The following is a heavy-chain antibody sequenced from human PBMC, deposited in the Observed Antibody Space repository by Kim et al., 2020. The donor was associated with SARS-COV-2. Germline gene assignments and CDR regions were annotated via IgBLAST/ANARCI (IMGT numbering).Heavy chain of an antibody. V-gene: IGHV4-30-2*01. CDR1: GGSISSGGYS. CDR2: IYHSGST. D-gene: IGHD3-10*01. J-gene: IGHJ3*02. CDR3: ARDHGNYYGSGSYYNGDAFDI. Sequence: SETLSLTCAVSGGSISSGGYSWSWIRQPPGKGLEWIGYIYHSGSTYYNPSLKSRVTISVDRSKNQFSLKLSSVTAADTAVYYCARDHGNYYGSGSYYNGDAFDIWGQGTMVTVSS.